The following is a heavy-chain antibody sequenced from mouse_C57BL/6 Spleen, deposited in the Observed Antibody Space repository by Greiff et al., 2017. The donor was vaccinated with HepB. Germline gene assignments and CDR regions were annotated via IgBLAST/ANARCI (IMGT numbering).Heavy chain of an antibody. V-gene: IGHV1-64*01. CDR3: APITTVVADWYFDV. CDR1: GYTFTSYW. CDR2: IHPNSGST. J-gene: IGHJ1*03. Sequence: QVHVKQPGAELVKPGASVKLSCKASGYTFTSYWMHWVKQRPGQGLEWIGMIHPNSGSTNYNEKFKSKATLTVDKSSSTAYMQLSSLTSEDSAVYYCAPITTVVADWYFDVWGTGTTVTVSS. D-gene: IGHD1-1*01.